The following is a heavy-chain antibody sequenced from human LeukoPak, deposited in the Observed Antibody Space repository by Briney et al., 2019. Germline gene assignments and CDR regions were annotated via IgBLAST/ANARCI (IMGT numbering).Heavy chain of an antibody. V-gene: IGHV3-21*01. D-gene: IGHD3-16*02. J-gene: IGHJ4*02. CDR2: ISSSSSYI. CDR1: GFTFSNAW. CDR3: ARGPVLGITFGGVISSRQDY. Sequence: GGSLRLSCAASGFTFSNAWMSWVRQAPGKGLEWVSSISSSSSYIYYADSVKGRFTISRDNAKNSLYLQMDSLRAEDTAVYYCARGPVLGITFGGVISSRQDYWGQGTLVTVSS.